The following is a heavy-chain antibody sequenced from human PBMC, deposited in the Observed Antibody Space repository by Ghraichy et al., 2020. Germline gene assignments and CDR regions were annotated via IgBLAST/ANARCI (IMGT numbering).Heavy chain of an antibody. CDR3: ARDFTTGYYYDSKRENWFDP. CDR1: GGSISSYY. D-gene: IGHD3-22*01. J-gene: IGHJ5*02. CDR2: IYTSGST. V-gene: IGHV4-4*07. Sequence: SETLSLTCTVSGGSISSYYWSWIRQPAGKGLEWIGRIYTSGSTNYNPSLKSRVTMSVDTSKNQFSLKLSSVTAADTAVYYCARDFTTGYYYDSKRENWFDPWGQGTLVTVSS.